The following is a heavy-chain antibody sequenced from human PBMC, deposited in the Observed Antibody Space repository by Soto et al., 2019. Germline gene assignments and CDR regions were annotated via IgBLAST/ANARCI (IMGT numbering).Heavy chain of an antibody. D-gene: IGHD5-12*01. Sequence: QVQLVQSGAEVKKPGASVKVSCKASGYTFTGYYMHWVRQAPGQGLEWMGWINPNSGGTNYAQKCQGRVTMTRDTSISTAYFELSRLLSDETAVYYCARDVTDIVAPINVFHCFDPWGQVTLVTVSS. CDR2: INPNSGGT. V-gene: IGHV1-2*02. CDR3: ARDVTDIVAPINVFHCFDP. CDR1: GYTFTGYY. J-gene: IGHJ5*02.